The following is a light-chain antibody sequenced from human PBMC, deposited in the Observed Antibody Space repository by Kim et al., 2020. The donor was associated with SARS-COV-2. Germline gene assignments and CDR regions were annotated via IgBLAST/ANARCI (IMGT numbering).Light chain of an antibody. CDR2: AAS. V-gene: IGKV1-39*01. Sequence: DIQMTQSPSSLSVSVGDRVTITCRASQSISSYLNWYQQKPGKAPKLLIYAASSLQSGVPSRFSGSGSGTDFTLTISSLQPEDFATYYCQQSYSTPMYTFGQGTKLEI. J-gene: IGKJ2*01. CDR3: QQSYSTPMYT. CDR1: QSISSY.